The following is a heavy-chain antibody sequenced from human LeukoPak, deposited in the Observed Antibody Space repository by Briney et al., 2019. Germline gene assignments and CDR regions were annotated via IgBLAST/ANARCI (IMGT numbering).Heavy chain of an antibody. CDR2: FYTSGST. CDR3: ARGSVGGGNYYNYYMDV. J-gene: IGHJ6*03. V-gene: IGHV4-61*09. CDR1: GGSIRSGRYY. D-gene: IGHD5/OR15-5a*01. Sequence: PSQTLSLTCTVSGGSIRSGRYYWSWIRQPAGKGLEWIGHFYTSGSTNYNPSLKSRVTISGDTSKNQFSLKLNSVTAADTAVHYCARGSVGGGNYYNYYMDVWGKGTTVTVSS.